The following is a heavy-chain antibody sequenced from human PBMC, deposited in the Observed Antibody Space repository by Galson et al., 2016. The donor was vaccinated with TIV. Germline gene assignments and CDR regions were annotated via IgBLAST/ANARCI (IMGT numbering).Heavy chain of an antibody. CDR1: GFTFGSYG. Sequence: SLRLSCAASGFTFGSYGMHWVRQAPGKGLEWVAIISYDGSDKDYTDSVKGRFTISRDKSKNTLYLQMDSVRVEDTATYYCARIHRSYGMDVWGQGTTVTVSS. CDR2: ISYDGSDK. J-gene: IGHJ6*02. CDR3: ARIHRSYGMDV. D-gene: IGHD5-18*01. V-gene: IGHV3-33*01.